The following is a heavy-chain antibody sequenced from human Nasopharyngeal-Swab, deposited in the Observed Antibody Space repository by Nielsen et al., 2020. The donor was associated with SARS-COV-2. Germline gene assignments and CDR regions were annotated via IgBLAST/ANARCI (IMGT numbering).Heavy chain of an antibody. D-gene: IGHD3-3*01. CDR3: ARSRITIFGVVASFYYYYGMDV. CDR2: INHSGST. Sequence: SETLSLTCAVYGGSFSGYYWSWIRQPPGKGLEWIGEINHSGSTNYNPSLKSRVTISVDTSKNQFSLKLSSVTAADTAVYYCARSRITIFGVVASFYYYYGMDVWGQGTTVTVSS. V-gene: IGHV4-34*01. J-gene: IGHJ6*02. CDR1: GGSFSGYY.